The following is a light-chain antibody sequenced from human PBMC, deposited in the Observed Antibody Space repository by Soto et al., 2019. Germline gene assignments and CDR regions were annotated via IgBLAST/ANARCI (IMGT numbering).Light chain of an antibody. Sequence: DIQLTQSPSFLSASVGDRVTITCRASQGISSYLAWYQQKPGKAPKLLIYGASTLQSGVPSRFSGSGSETEFTLTISSLQPEDFATYYCQQHNFFFGGGTKVEIK. J-gene: IGKJ4*01. CDR2: GAS. V-gene: IGKV1-9*01. CDR3: QQHNFF. CDR1: QGISSY.